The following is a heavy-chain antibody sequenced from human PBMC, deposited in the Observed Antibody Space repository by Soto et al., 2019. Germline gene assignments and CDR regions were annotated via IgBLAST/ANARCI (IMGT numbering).Heavy chain of an antibody. CDR1: GYTLTELS. V-gene: IGHV1-24*01. J-gene: IGHJ4*02. Sequence: GASVEVSCKVSGYTLTELSMHWVRQAPGKGLEWMGGFDPEDGETIYAQKFQGRVTMTEDTSTDTAYMELSSLRSEDTALYYYAKGGPDGFCSGGRCYFDSWGQGTLVTVSS. D-gene: IGHD2-15*01. CDR3: AKGGPDGFCSGGRCYFDS. CDR2: FDPEDGET.